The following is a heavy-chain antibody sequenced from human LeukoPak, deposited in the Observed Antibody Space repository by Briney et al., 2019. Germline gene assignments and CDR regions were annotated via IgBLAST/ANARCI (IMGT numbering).Heavy chain of an antibody. V-gene: IGHV4-4*07. CDR1: GGSMSSYY. Sequence: SETLSLTCTVSGGSMSSYYWSLIRQPAGKGPEWIGRIHTSGTTYYNPSLKSRVTMSVDTSKNQFSLRLTSGTAADTAIYYCARGDYYDGGGRNWFDPWGQGTLVTVSS. J-gene: IGHJ5*02. CDR3: ARGDYYDGGGRNWFDP. D-gene: IGHD3-16*01. CDR2: IHTSGTT.